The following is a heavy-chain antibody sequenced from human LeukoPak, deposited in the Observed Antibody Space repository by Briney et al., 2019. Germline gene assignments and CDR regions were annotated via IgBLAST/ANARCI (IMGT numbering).Heavy chain of an antibody. J-gene: IGHJ4*02. D-gene: IGHD3-22*01. CDR2: MYYSGRT. V-gene: IGHV4-31*03. CDR3: ARVPHDSSGYGYFDY. Sequence: SETLSLTCTVSGGTISSGGYYWSWIRQHPGKGLEWIAYMYYSGRTEYNPSLKSRVTISVDTSNNQFSLKLSSVTAADTAVYYCARVPHDSSGYGYFDYWGQGTLVTVSS. CDR1: GGTISSGGYY.